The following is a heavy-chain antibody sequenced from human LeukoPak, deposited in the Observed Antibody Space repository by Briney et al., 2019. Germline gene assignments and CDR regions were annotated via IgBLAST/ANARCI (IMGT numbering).Heavy chain of an antibody. CDR3: ARDQEGANFDY. D-gene: IGHD1-26*01. CDR2: ISSSSSYI. Sequence: PGGSLRLSCAASGFTFSDYYMSWIRQAPGKGLEWVSSISSSSSYIYYADSVKGRFTISRDNAKNSLYLQMNSLRAEDTAVYYCARDQEGANFDYWGQGTLVTVSS. V-gene: IGHV3-11*06. CDR1: GFTFSDYY. J-gene: IGHJ4*02.